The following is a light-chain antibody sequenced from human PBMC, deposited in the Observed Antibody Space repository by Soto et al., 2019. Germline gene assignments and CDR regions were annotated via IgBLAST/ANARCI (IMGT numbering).Light chain of an antibody. CDR2: EVS. V-gene: IGLV2-8*01. CDR3: SSYAGSNNLV. CDR1: SSDIGGYDY. J-gene: IGLJ3*02. Sequence: QSALTQPPSASGSPGQSVTISCTGTSSDIGGYDYVSWYQQHPGKAPKLLIYEVSKRPSGVPDRFSGYKSGNTASLTVSGLQAEDEADYYCSSYAGSNNLVFAGGTKLTVL.